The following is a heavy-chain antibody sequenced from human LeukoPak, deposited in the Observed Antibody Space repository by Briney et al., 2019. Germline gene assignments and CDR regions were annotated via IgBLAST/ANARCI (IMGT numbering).Heavy chain of an antibody. CDR3: ARSPPGGNDFDY. V-gene: IGHV3-13*01. Sequence: GRSLRLSCAASGFTFSSYDMHWVRQATGKGLEWVSAIGTAGDTYYPGSVKGRFTISRENAKNSLYLQMNSLRAEDTAVYYCARSPPGGNDFDYWGQGTLVTVSS. D-gene: IGHD1-1*01. CDR1: GFTFSSYD. CDR2: IGTAGDT. J-gene: IGHJ4*02.